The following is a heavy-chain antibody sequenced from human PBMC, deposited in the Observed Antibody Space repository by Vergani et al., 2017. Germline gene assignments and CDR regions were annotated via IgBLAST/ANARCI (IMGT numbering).Heavy chain of an antibody. CDR2: INHSGST. J-gene: IGHJ5*02. D-gene: IGHD3-10*01. Sequence: QVQLQQWGAGLLKPSETLSLTCAVYGGSFSGYYWSWIRQPPGKGLEWIGEINHSGSTNYNPSLKSRVTISVDRSKNQFSLKLSSVTAADTAVYYCARVRGPIPGWFDPWGQGTLVTVSS. V-gene: IGHV4-34*01. CDR1: GGSFSGYY. CDR3: ARVRGPIPGWFDP.